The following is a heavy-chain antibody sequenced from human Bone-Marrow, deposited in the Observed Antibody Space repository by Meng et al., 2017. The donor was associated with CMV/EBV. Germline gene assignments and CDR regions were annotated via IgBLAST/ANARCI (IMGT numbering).Heavy chain of an antibody. D-gene: IGHD3-22*01. Sequence: QVQLVQSGAEVKKPGVSVKVSCKASGGTFSSYAISWLRQAPGQGLEWMGGIIPIFGTANYAQKFQGRVTITADKSTSTAYMELSSLRSEDTAVYYCARIIYDSSGYAYYFDYWGQGTLVTVSS. CDR2: IIPIFGTA. CDR1: GGTFSSYA. J-gene: IGHJ4*02. V-gene: IGHV1-69*06. CDR3: ARIIYDSSGYAYYFDY.